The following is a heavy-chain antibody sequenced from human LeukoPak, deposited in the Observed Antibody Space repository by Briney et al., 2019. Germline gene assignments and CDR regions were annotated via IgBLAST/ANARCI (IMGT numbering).Heavy chain of an antibody. J-gene: IGHJ4*02. CDR1: GYTFTGYY. V-gene: IGHV1-2*04. CDR2: INPDSGGT. CDR3: ARGYSNYDGSYYFDY. Sequence: ASVQVSCKASGYTFTGYYMQWVRQAPGQGLEWMGWINPDSGGTNYVQKFQGWVTMTRDTSISTAYMELSRLRSDDTAVYYCARGYSNYDGSYYFDYWGQGTLVTVSS. D-gene: IGHD4-11*01.